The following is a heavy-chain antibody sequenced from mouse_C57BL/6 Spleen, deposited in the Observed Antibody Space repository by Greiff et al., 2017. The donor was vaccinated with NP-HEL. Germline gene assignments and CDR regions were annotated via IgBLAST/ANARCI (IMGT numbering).Heavy chain of an antibody. Sequence: VQLVESGPGLVQPSQSLSITCTVSGFSLTSYGVHWVRQSPGKGLEWLGVIWSGGSTDYNAAFISRLSISKDNSKSQVFFKMNSLQADDTAIYYCARKNWDGGYFDVWGTGTTVTVSS. CDR2: IWSGGST. D-gene: IGHD4-1*01. CDR3: ARKNWDGGYFDV. CDR1: GFSLTSYG. J-gene: IGHJ1*03. V-gene: IGHV2-2*01.